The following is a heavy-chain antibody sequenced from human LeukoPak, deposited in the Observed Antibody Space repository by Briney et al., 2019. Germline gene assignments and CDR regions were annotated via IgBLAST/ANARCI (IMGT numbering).Heavy chain of an antibody. Sequence: SVKVSCKASGGTFSSYAISWVRQAPGQGLEWMGRIIPILGIANYAQKFQGRVTITADKSTSTAYMELRSLRSDDTAVYYCARDLYYDYVWGSYRYGTPTAFDYWGQGTLVTVSS. CDR1: GGTFSSYA. D-gene: IGHD3-16*02. J-gene: IGHJ4*02. CDR3: ARDLYYDYVWGSYRYGTPTAFDY. V-gene: IGHV1-69*04. CDR2: IIPILGIA.